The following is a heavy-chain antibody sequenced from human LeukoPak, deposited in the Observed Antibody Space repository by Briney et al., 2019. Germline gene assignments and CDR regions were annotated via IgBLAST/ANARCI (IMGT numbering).Heavy chain of an antibody. J-gene: IGHJ4*02. CDR1: GFTFSSYA. CDR2: ISGSGGST. V-gene: IGHV3-23*01. Sequence: GGSLRLSCAASGFTFSSYAMSWVRQAPGKGLEWVSAISGSGGSTYYADSVKGRFTISRDNSKNTLYLQMNSLRAEDTAVYYCAKATGPRLLLYYFDYWGQGTLVTVSS. CDR3: AKATGPRLLLYYFDY. D-gene: IGHD3-22*01.